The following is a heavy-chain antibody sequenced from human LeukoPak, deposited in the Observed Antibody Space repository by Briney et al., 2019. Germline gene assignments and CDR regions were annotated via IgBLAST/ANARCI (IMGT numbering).Heavy chain of an antibody. CDR1: GFTFSSYN. V-gene: IGHV3-48*02. CDR3: ARSPCGGDCYLVDY. Sequence: GGSLRFSCAASGFTFSSYNMNWVRQAPGKGLEWVSYISSSSSTIYYADSVKGRFTISRDNAKNSLYLQMNSLRDEDTAVYYCARSPCGGDCYLVDYWGQGTLVTVSS. D-gene: IGHD2-21*02. J-gene: IGHJ4*02. CDR2: ISSSSSTI.